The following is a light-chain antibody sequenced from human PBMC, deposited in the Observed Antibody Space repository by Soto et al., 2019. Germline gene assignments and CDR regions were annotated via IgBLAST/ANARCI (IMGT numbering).Light chain of an antibody. CDR1: QSVSNNF. Sequence: NVLKQSPGTLSLSPGGRGTLPWRASQSVSNNFLAWYQHRPGQAPTLLIYGPSTRATGIPDRFSGSGSGTDFTLTISRLEPEDFAVYYCQQYDSSPSWTVGQGTKVDIK. V-gene: IGKV3-20*01. J-gene: IGKJ1*01. CDR3: QQYDSSPSWT. CDR2: GPS.